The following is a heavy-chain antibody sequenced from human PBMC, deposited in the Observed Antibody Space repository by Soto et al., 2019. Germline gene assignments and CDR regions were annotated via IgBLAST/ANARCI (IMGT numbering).Heavy chain of an antibody. CDR1: GGSFSGYY. CDR3: ARSGYTSAWNIY. J-gene: IGHJ4*02. V-gene: IGHV4-34*01. Sequence: SETLSLTCAVNGGSFSGYYWSWIRQPPGKGLEWIGEIAHSGITNYNPSLESRVTISVDTPQNQFSLKLNSVTAADTALYYCARSGYTSAWNIYWGQGALVTVSS. CDR2: IAHSGIT. D-gene: IGHD6-19*01.